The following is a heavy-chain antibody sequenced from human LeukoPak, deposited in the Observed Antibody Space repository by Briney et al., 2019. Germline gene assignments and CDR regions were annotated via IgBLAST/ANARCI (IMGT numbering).Heavy chain of an antibody. V-gene: IGHV4-59*01. CDR2: IYYSGST. Sequence: SETLSLTCTVSGGSISSYYWSSIRQPPGKGLEWIGYIYYSGSTNYNPSLKSRVTISVDTSKNQFSLKLSSVTAADTAVYYCARGRGGANWFDPWGQGTLVTVSS. D-gene: IGHD2-15*01. J-gene: IGHJ5*02. CDR1: GGSISSYY. CDR3: ARGRGGANWFDP.